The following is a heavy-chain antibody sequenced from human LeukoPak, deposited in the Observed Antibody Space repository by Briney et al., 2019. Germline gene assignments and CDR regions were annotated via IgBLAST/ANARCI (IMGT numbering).Heavy chain of an antibody. Sequence: GGSLRLSCTASGFTFGDYPMSWIRQAPGKGLEWVGFIRSKAYGGTTEYAASVKGRFTISRDDSKSIAYLQMNSLRAEDTAVYYCAKGPYGSGISAFDIWGQGTMVTVSS. D-gene: IGHD3-10*01. CDR1: GFTFGDYP. J-gene: IGHJ3*02. V-gene: IGHV3-49*03. CDR2: IRSKAYGGTT. CDR3: AKGPYGSGISAFDI.